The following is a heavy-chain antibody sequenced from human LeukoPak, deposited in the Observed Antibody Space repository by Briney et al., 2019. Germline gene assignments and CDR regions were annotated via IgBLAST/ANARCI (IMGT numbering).Heavy chain of an antibody. CDR2: IYSGGST. D-gene: IGHD3-16*02. CDR1: GFTVSSNY. J-gene: IGHJ4*02. V-gene: IGHV3-53*01. Sequence: GGSLRLSCAASGFTVSSNYMSWVRQAPGKGLEWVSVIYSGGSTYYADSVKGRFTISRDKSKNTLYLQMNSLRAEDTAVYYCARESYDYVWGSYRAYYFDYWGQGTLVTVSS. CDR3: ARESYDYVWGSYRAYYFDY.